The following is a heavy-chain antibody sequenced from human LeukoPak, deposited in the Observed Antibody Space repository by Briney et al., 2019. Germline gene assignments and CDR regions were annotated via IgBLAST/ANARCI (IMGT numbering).Heavy chain of an antibody. CDR1: GFTFSSYE. CDR3: ARGKTSWFDP. J-gene: IGHJ5*02. CDR2: IKEDGSEK. Sequence: GGSLRLSCAASGFTFSSYEMNWVRQAPGKGLEWVANIKEDGSEKYYVDSVKGRFTISRDNAKNSLYLQMNSLRAEDTAVYYCARGKTSWFDPWGQGTLVTVSS. D-gene: IGHD4-11*01. V-gene: IGHV3-7*04.